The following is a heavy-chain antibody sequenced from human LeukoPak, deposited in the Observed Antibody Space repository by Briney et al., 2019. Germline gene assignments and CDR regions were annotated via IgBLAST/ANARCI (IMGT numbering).Heavy chain of an antibody. CDR2: IKQEGSEK. J-gene: IGHJ3*02. Sequence: GGSLRLSCAASGFTFSTYAMNWVRQAPGKGREWVANIKQEGSEKYYVDSVKGRFTISRDNAKNSLYLQMNSLRAEDTAVYYCARDTGIVVVPAASYDAFDIWGQGTMVTVSS. D-gene: IGHD2-2*01. CDR3: ARDTGIVVVPAASYDAFDI. V-gene: IGHV3-7*01. CDR1: GFTFSTYA.